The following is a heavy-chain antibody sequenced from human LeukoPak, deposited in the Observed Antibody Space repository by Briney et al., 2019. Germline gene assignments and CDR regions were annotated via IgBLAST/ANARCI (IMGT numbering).Heavy chain of an antibody. J-gene: IGHJ4*02. CDR1: GFNFDAHA. CDR2: FSGRGGSA. CDR3: AKGFGCWGDY. V-gene: IGHV3-9*01. Sequence: PGWPLRLSCAASGFNFDAHAMPWFRQAPGKGLEWFSGFSGRGGSADYAASVRGRFTISRDNGEKHLFLQMNHLGLEATALYQCAKGFGCWGDYWPQGILDSVSS. D-gene: IGHD2-2*03.